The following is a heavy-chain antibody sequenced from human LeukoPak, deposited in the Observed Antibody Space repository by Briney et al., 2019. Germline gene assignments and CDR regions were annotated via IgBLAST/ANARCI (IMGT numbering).Heavy chain of an antibody. D-gene: IGHD4-17*01. CDR1: GFTFSSYW. CDR3: ARDNSISYGSVIDY. J-gene: IGHJ4*02. V-gene: IGHV3-7*01. CDR2: IKQDGSEK. Sequence: GGSLRLSCASSGFTFSSYWMSWVRQAPGKGLEWVANIKQDGSEKYYVDSVKGRFTISRDNAKNSLYLQMNSLRAEDTAVYYCARDNSISYGSVIDYWGQGTLVTVSS.